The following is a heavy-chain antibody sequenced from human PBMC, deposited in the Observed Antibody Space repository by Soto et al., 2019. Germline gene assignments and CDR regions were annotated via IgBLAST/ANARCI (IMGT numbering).Heavy chain of an antibody. CDR1: GGSITFGYY. V-gene: IGHV4-31*03. CDR3: ARPFSWGPDAFDI. J-gene: IGHJ3*02. Sequence: QMQLHQSGPRLVKPSQTLSLTCTVSGGSITFGYYWTWIRQPPGKGLEWIGRIYDNENTHYNPSLKRRLTISVATSKTQFTLNLSSVTAADTAVYSGARPFSWGPDAFDIWGLGTLITVSS. D-gene: IGHD7-27*01. CDR2: IYDNENT.